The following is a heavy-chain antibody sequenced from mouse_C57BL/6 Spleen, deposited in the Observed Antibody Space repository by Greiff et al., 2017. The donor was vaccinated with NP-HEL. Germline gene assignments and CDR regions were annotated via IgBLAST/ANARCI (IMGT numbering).Heavy chain of an antibody. J-gene: IGHJ2*01. D-gene: IGHD4-1*01. CDR2: INPNNGGT. Sequence: VQLKESGPELVKPGASVKMSCKASGYTFTDYNMHWVKQSHGKSLEWIGYINPNNGGTSYNQKFKGKATLTVNKSSSTAYMELRSLTSEDSAVYYCARNELGRPFDYWGQGTTLTVSS. CDR3: ARNELGRPFDY. CDR1: GYTFTDYN. V-gene: IGHV1-22*01.